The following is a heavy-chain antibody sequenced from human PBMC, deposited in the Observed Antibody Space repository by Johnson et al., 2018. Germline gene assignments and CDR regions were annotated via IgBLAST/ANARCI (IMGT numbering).Heavy chain of an antibody. CDR3: ARNMGLGSGHDAFDI. J-gene: IGHJ3*02. V-gene: IGHV3-11*01. CDR1: GFTFSDDY. Sequence: QVQLVESGGGLVKPGGSLRLSCAASGFTFSDDYMNWIRQAPGKGLEWVSYISSSGNIIYYVDSVKGRFTISRDNAKNSLYLQMNSLRADDTAVYYCARNMGLGSGHDAFDIWGQGTMVTVSS. CDR2: ISSSGNII. D-gene: IGHD3-10*01.